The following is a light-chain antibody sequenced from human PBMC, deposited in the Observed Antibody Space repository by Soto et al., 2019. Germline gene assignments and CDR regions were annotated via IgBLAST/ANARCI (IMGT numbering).Light chain of an antibody. V-gene: IGKV3-20*01. CDR1: QSVSSN. CDR3: YQYDSSPWT. CDR2: DAS. J-gene: IGKJ1*01. Sequence: TVMTQSPATLSVSPGERATLSFRASQSVSSNLAWYQQKPGQAPRLLIYDASSRATGIPDRFSGSGSGTDFTLTISRLEPEDFAVYFCYQYDSSPWTFGQGTKVDIK.